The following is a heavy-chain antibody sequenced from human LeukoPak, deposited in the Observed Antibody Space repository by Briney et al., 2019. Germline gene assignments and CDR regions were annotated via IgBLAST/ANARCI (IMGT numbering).Heavy chain of an antibody. Sequence: ASVKVSCKASGYTFTGYYMHWVRQAPGQGLEWMGWINPNSGGTNYAQKFQGRVTMTRDTSISTAYMELSRLRSDDTAVYYCASARDSSGYYFHAFDIWGQGTMVTVSS. CDR2: INPNSGGT. J-gene: IGHJ3*02. D-gene: IGHD3-22*01. CDR3: ASARDSSGYYFHAFDI. CDR1: GYTFTGYY. V-gene: IGHV1-2*02.